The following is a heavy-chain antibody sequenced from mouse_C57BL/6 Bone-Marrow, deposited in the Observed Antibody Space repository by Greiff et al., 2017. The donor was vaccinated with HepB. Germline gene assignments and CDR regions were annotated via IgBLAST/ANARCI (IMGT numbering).Heavy chain of an antibody. CDR3: VGAEGNSYYYAMDY. Sequence: EVHLVESGPELVKPGASVKISCKASGYSFTDYNMNWVKQSNGKSLEWIGVINPNYGTTSYNQKFKGKATLTVDQSSSTAYMQLNSLTSEDSAVYYCVGAEGNSYYYAMDYWGQGTSVTVSS. CDR1: GYSFTDYN. J-gene: IGHJ4*01. V-gene: IGHV1-39*01. D-gene: IGHD2-1*01. CDR2: INPNYGTT.